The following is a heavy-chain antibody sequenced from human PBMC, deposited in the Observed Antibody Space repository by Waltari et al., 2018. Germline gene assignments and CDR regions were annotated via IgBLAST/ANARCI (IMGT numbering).Heavy chain of an antibody. J-gene: IGHJ4*02. V-gene: IGHV3-30*02. CDR2: IRYDGSNK. D-gene: IGHD6-19*01. Sequence: QVQLVESGGGVVQPGGSLRLSCAASGFPFSSYGMHWVRQAPGKGLEWVAFIRYDGSNKYYADSVKGRFTISRDNSKNTLYLQMNSLRAEDTAVYYCAKDQGAVAGFVDYWGQGTLVTVSS. CDR1: GFPFSSYG. CDR3: AKDQGAVAGFVDY.